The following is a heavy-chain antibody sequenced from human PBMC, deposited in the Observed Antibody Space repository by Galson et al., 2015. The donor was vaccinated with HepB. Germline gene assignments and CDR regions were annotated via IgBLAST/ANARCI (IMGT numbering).Heavy chain of an antibody. CDR3: ARDRDYDSSEDYYYGMDV. CDR2: ISAYNGNT. J-gene: IGHJ6*02. D-gene: IGHD3-22*01. V-gene: IGHV1-18*04. Sequence: SVKVSCKASGYTFTSYGISWVRQAPGQGLEWMGWISAYNGNTNYAQKLQGRVTMTTDTSTTTAYMELRSLRSDDTAVYYCARDRDYDSSEDYYYGMDVWGQGTTVTVSS. CDR1: GYTFTSYG.